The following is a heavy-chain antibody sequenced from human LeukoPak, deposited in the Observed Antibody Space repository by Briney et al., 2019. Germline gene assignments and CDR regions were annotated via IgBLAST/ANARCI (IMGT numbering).Heavy chain of an antibody. D-gene: IGHD2-21*02. J-gene: IGHJ1*01. V-gene: IGHV3-23*01. CDR1: GFTFSTYA. CDR2: ISGSGDTT. CDR3: AKTFIFGGDHFQH. Sequence: GGSLRLSCAASGFTFSTYAMSRVRQAPGKGLEWVSGISGSGDTTYYADSVKGRFTISRDNSKNTLYLQMSSLRADDTAVYYCAKTFIFGGDHFQHWGQGTLVTVFS.